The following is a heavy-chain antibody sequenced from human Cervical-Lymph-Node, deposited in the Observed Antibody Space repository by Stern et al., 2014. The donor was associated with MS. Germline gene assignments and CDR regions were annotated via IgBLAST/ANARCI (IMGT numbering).Heavy chain of an antibody. CDR1: GFTFTSSA. CDR2: IVVGSGNT. CDR3: AADLSVRGPAGY. Sequence: QLGQSGPEVKKPGTSVKVSCKASGFTFTSSAVQWVRQARGQRLEWIGWIVVGSGNTNYAQKFQERVTITRDMSTSTAYMELSSLRSEDTAVYYCAADLSVRGPAGYWGQGTLVTVSS. D-gene: IGHD3-10*01. V-gene: IGHV1-58*01. J-gene: IGHJ4*02.